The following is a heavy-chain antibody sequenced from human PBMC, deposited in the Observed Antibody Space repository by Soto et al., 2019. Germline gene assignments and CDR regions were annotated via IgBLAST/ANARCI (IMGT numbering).Heavy chain of an antibody. D-gene: IGHD3-16*01. Sequence: PSETLSLTCTVSGGSISSSSYYWVWIRQPPGKGLEWIGNINYSGSTYYNPSLKSRVTISVDTSKNQFSLKLSSVTAADTAVYYCARQGRRPNYYYYGMDVWGQGTTVTVSS. J-gene: IGHJ6*01. CDR2: INYSGST. CDR3: ARQGRRPNYYYYGMDV. CDR1: GGSISSSSYY. V-gene: IGHV4-39*01.